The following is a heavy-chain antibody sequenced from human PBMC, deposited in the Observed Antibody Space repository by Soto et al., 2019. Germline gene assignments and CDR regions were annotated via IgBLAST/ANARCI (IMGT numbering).Heavy chain of an antibody. CDR3: AKGRGGSGSLTPRVDF. J-gene: IGHJ4*02. CDR2: ISGGGDTT. Sequence: EVQLLESGGGLVQPGGSLRLSCAASGFTFNNYGMTWVRQAPGQGLEWVSAISGGGDTTSYADSVKGRFTVSRDGSKNTLYLQMSSLRAEDTALYYCAKGRGGSGSLTPRVDFWGQGTLVIVSS. D-gene: IGHD3-10*01. V-gene: IGHV3-23*01. CDR1: GFTFNNYG.